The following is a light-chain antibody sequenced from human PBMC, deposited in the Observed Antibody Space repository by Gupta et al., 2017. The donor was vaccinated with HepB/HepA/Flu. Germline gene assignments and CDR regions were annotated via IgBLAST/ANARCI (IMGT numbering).Light chain of an antibody. CDR2: ENN. Sequence: QSVFTQPPSVSAAPGQKVTISCSGSSSNIGNNYVSWYQHLPGTAPKLLLYENNKRPSGIPDRFSASKAGTSATLGITGLQTGDEADYYCDTWDSSLSAGVFGGGTKLTVL. CDR1: SSNIGNNY. J-gene: IGLJ2*01. V-gene: IGLV1-51*02. CDR3: DTWDSSLSAGV.